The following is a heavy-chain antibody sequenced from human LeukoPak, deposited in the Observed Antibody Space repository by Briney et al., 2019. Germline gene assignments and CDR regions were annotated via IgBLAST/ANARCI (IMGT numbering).Heavy chain of an antibody. D-gene: IGHD3-22*01. CDR1: GDSVSSNSAA. CDR2: TYYRSKWYN. J-gene: IGHJ4*02. Sequence: SQTLSLTCAISGDSVSSNSAAWNWIRQSPSRGLEWLGRTYYRSKWYNDYAVSVKSRITINPDTSKNQFSLQLNSVTPEDTAVYYCAYTYYYDSSGYSHYFDYWGQGTLVTVSS. V-gene: IGHV6-1*01. CDR3: AYTYYYDSSGYSHYFDY.